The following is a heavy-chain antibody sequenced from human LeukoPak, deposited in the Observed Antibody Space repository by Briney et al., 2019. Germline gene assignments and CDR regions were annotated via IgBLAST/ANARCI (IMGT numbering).Heavy chain of an antibody. Sequence: GGSLRLSCAASGFTFSSYAMSWVRQTPGKGLEWVSAISGSGGSTYYADSVKGRFTISRDNSKNTLYLQMNSLRAEDTAVYYCARDRVYYGSGSYLSNWGQGTLVTVSS. J-gene: IGHJ4*02. V-gene: IGHV3-23*01. CDR3: ARDRVYYGSGSYLSN. D-gene: IGHD3-10*01. CDR1: GFTFSSYA. CDR2: ISGSGGST.